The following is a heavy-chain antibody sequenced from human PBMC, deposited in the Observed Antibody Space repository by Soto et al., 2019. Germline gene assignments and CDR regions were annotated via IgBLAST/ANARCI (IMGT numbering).Heavy chain of an antibody. CDR2: IKSDGSDI. CDR3: ARAGSHSTLFDY. CDR1: GFTFSNYW. Sequence: QPGGSLRLSCAASGFTFSNYWMSWVRQAPGEGLEWVANIKSDGSDIYYVDSVKGRFTISRDNANNSLFLQMNGLRAEDTALYYCARAGSHSTLFDYWGQGTLVTVSS. V-gene: IGHV3-7*05. J-gene: IGHJ4*02. D-gene: IGHD3-10*01.